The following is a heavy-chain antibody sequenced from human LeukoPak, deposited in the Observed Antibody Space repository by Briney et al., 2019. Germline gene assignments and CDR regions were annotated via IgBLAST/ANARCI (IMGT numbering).Heavy chain of an antibody. J-gene: IGHJ4*02. CDR3: ARHGSTVVTPLFDY. V-gene: IGHV4-39*01. CDR1: GGSISSSSYY. CDR2: IYYSGST. Sequence: SETLSLTCTVSGGSISSSSYYWGWIRQPPGKGLEWIGSIYYSGSTYYNPSLKSRVTISVDTSKNQFSLKLSSVTAADTAVYYCARHGSTVVTPLFDYWGQGTLVTVSS. D-gene: IGHD4-23*01.